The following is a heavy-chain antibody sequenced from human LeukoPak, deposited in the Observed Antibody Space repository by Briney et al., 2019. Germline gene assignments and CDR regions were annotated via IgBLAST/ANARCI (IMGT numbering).Heavy chain of an antibody. CDR3: ATLGDCSSTSCYY. CDR2: LDPEDGET. J-gene: IGHJ4*02. Sequence: ASVKVSCKVSGYTLTELSMHWVRQAPGKGLEWMGGLDPEDGETIYAQKFQGRVTMTEDTSTDTAYMELSSLRSEDMAVYYCATLGDCSSTSCYYWGQGTLVTVSS. D-gene: IGHD2-2*01. V-gene: IGHV1-24*01. CDR1: GYTLTELS.